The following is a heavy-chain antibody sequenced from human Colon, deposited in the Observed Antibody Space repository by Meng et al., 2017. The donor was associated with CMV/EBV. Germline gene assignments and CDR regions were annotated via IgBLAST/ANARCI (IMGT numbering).Heavy chain of an antibody. CDR3: TRRRGGTSLRDS. CDR1: GGSISSYY. CDR2: IYYSGST. J-gene: IGHJ4*02. V-gene: IGHV4-59*08. D-gene: IGHD2-2*01. Sequence: SETLSLTCTVSGGSISSYYWSWIRQPPGKGLEWIGYIYYSGSTNYNPSLKSRVTISVDTSKNQFSLWLNSVTAADTAMYYCTRRRGGTSLRDSWGQGALVTVSS.